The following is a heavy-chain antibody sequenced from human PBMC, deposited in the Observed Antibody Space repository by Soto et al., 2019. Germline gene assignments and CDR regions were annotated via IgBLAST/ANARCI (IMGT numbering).Heavy chain of an antibody. J-gene: IGHJ6*02. V-gene: IGHV1-69*13. CDR3: AKDRRADWESYYYYAMDV. Sequence: GALVKVSCKASGGTFSSFTISWVRQAPGQGLEWMGGIIPIYGTANYAQKFRDRVTITADASTRTAYMELSSLRSEDTAVYYCAKDRRADWESYYYYAMDVWGQGTTVTVSS. D-gene: IGHD1-26*01. CDR2: IIPIYGTA. CDR1: GGTFSSFT.